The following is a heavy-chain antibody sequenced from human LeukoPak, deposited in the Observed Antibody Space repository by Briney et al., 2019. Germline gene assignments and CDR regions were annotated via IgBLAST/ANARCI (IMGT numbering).Heavy chain of an antibody. J-gene: IGHJ3*01. Sequence: GASVKVSCKASGYTFTDYYMHWVRQAPGQGLEWVAWIDPTSGGTNYAQKFQDRVTLTRDTSNNTSYMELSRLSSDDTAVYYCAREFRTTTWSFDAFDLWGQGTMVTVSS. CDR3: AREFRTTTWSFDAFDL. D-gene: IGHD1/OR15-1a*01. CDR2: IDPTSGGT. CDR1: GYTFTDYY. V-gene: IGHV1-2*02.